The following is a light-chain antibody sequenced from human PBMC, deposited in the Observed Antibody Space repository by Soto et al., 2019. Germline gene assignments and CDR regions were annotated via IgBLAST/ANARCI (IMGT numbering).Light chain of an antibody. CDR1: SSDIGGYNY. V-gene: IGLV2-14*01. CDR3: SSFTSMHTDV. J-gene: IGLJ1*01. CDR2: DVS. Sequence: QSALTQPASVSGSPGQSTTISCTGTSSDIGGYNYVSWYQQLPGEAPKLIIYDVSDRPSGVSTRFSGSKSGNTASLTISGLQAEDEGDYYCSSFTSMHTDVFGTGTKLTVL.